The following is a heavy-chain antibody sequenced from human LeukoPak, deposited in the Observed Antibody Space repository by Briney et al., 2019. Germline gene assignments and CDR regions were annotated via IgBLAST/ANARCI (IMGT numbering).Heavy chain of an antibody. CDR3: ARVPLLWFGELLQYYFDY. CDR1: GYSISSGYY. J-gene: IGHJ4*02. CDR2: IYHSGST. Sequence: PETLSLTCAVSGYSISSGYYWGWIRQPPGKGLEWIGSIYHSGSTYYNPSLKSRVTISVDTSKNQFSLKLSSVTAADTAVYYCARVPLLWFGELLQYYFDYWGQGTLVTVSS. V-gene: IGHV4-38-2*01. D-gene: IGHD3-10*01.